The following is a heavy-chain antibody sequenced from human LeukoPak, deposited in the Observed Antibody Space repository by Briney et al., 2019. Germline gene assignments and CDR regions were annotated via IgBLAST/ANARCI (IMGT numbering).Heavy chain of an antibody. CDR1: GFSFSMYS. J-gene: IGHJ4*02. D-gene: IGHD2-2*02. CDR3: ARDSRIVVVPAVIPAPFDY. Sequence: GGSLRLSCAASGFSFSMYSMNWVRQAPGKGLEWVSHISGGSPVIDYADSVKGRFTISRENAKNSLYLQMNSLRAEDTAVYYCARDSRIVVVPAVIPAPFDYWGQGTLVTVSS. CDR2: ISGGSPVI. V-gene: IGHV3-48*01.